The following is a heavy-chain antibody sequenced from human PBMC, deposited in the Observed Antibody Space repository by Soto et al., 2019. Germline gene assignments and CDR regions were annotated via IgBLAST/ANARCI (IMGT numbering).Heavy chain of an antibody. Sequence: SEKVCSKSSAGTFSRNATIFVRQAPGQGLEWMGGIIPFFHAPNYAQKFQGRVTITADESTSIVFMEMSRLRFEDTAVYYCARSRAAAPPRVGMEVWVQGTTVIVSS. CDR1: AGTFSRNA. J-gene: IGHJ6*02. D-gene: IGHD6-13*01. CDR2: IIPFFHAP. CDR3: ARSRAAAPPRVGMEV. V-gene: IGHV1-69*13.